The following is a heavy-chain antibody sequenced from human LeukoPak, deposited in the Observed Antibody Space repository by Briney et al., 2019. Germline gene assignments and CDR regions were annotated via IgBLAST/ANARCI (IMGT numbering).Heavy chain of an antibody. J-gene: IGHJ6*03. CDR1: GYTFTGYY. D-gene: IGHD5-12*01. Sequence: ASVKVSCKASGYTFTGYYMHWVRQAPGQGLEWMGWINPNSGGTNYAQKFQGGVTMTRDTSISTAYMELSRLRSDDTAVYYCARGRKGGYEENYYYYYMDVWGKGTTVTISS. CDR3: ARGRKGGYEENYYYYYMDV. CDR2: INPNSGGT. V-gene: IGHV1-2*02.